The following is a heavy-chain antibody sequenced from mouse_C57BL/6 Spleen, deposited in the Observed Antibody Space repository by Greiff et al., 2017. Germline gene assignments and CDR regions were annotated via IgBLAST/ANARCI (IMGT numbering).Heavy chain of an antibody. Sequence: QVQLQQSGAELMKPGASVKLSCKATGYTFTGYWIEWVKQRPGHGLEWIGEILPGSGSTNNNEKFKGKATFTADASSNTAYMQLISLTTEDSAIYYCARSLGYFDYWGQGTTLTVSS. V-gene: IGHV1-9*01. CDR1: GYTFTGYW. D-gene: IGHD4-1*01. CDR2: ILPGSGST. J-gene: IGHJ2*01. CDR3: ARSLGYFDY.